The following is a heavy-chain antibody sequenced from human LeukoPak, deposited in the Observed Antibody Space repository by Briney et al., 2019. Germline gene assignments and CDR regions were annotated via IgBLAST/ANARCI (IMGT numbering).Heavy chain of an antibody. V-gene: IGHV3-53*01. CDR3: ARVVGGDYDAWYYYYYYMDV. Sequence: TGGSLRLSCAASGFTVSSNYMSWVRQAPGKGLEWVSVIYSGGSTYYADSVKGRFTISRDNSKNTLYLQMNSLRAEDTAVYYCARVVGGDYDAWYYYYYYMDVWGKGTTVTISS. D-gene: IGHD4-17*01. CDR1: GFTVSSNY. CDR2: IYSGGST. J-gene: IGHJ6*03.